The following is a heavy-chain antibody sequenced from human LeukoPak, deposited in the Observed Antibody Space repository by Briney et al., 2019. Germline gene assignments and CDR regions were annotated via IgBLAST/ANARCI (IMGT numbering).Heavy chain of an antibody. CDR2: IYPGDSDT. CDR3: ARHRKGTVVVSAPPRDYYYYMDD. J-gene: IGHJ6*03. CDR1: GYSFTSYW. D-gene: IGHD2-2*01. V-gene: IGHV5-51*01. Sequence: GESPKISCKGSGYSFTSYWVGWVRQMPGKGLEWMGIIYPGDSDTRYSPSFEGQVTISADKSISTAYLQWSSLKASDTAMYYCARHRKGTVVVSAPPRDYYYYMDDWGKADTVTVSS.